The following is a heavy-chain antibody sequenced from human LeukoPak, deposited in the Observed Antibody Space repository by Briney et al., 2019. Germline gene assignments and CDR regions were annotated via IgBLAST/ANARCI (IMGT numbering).Heavy chain of an antibody. CDR2: ISGSGGST. CDR1: GFTFSSYA. V-gene: IGHV3-23*01. CDR3: ARAPYGLNWFDP. J-gene: IGHJ5*02. Sequence: GGSLRLSCAASGFTFSSYAMSWVRQAPGKGLEWVSAISGSGGSTYYADSVKGRFTISRDNSKNTLYRQMNSLRAEDTAVYYCARAPYGLNWFDPWGQGTLVTVSS. D-gene: IGHD3/OR15-3a*01.